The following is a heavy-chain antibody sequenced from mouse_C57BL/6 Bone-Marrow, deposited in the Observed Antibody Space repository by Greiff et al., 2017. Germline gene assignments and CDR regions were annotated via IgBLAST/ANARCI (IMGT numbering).Heavy chain of an antibody. CDR3: ARMNDYCARRGDFDV. J-gene: IGHJ1*03. V-gene: IGHV1-72*01. CDR1: GYTFTSYW. Sequence: QVQLQQPGAELVKPGASVKLSCKASGYTFTSYWMHWVKQRPGRGLEWIGRIDPNSGGTKYNEKFKSKATLTVDKPSSTAYMQLSSLTSEDSAVYYCARMNDYCARRGDFDVWGTGTTVTVSS. D-gene: IGHD2-4*01. CDR2: IDPNSGGT.